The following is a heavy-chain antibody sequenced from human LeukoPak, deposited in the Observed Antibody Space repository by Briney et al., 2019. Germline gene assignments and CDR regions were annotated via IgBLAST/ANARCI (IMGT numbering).Heavy chain of an antibody. CDR1: GGTFSSYA. CDR2: IIPILGIA. CDR3: ARWGVAAAGTGYYYYGMDV. J-gene: IGHJ6*02. V-gene: IGHV1-69*04. Sequence: SVKVSCKASGGTFSSYAISWVRHAPGQGLEWMGRIIPILGIANYAQKFQGRVTITADKSTSTAYMELSSLRPEDTAVYYCARWGVAAAGTGYYYYGMDVWGQGTTVTVSS. D-gene: IGHD6-13*01.